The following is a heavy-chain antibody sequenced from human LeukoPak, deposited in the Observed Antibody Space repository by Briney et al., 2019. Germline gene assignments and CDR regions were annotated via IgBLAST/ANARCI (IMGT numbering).Heavy chain of an antibody. CDR3: ARDSGSCSRGLVRDYYMDV. V-gene: IGHV4-39*07. Sequence: PSETLSLTCAVSGGSISSSSYYWGWIRQPPGKGLEWIGSIYYSGSTYYNPSLKSRVTVSVDTSKNQVSLKLSSVTAADTAVYYCARDSGSCSRGLVRDYYMDVWGKGTTVTVSS. CDR1: GGSISSSSYY. CDR2: IYYSGST. J-gene: IGHJ6*03. D-gene: IGHD1-26*01.